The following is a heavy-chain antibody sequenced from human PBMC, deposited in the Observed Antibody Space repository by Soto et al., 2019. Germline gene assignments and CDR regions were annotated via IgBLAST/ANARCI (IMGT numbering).Heavy chain of an antibody. D-gene: IGHD2-15*01. J-gene: IGHJ4*02. Sequence: QVQLQESGPGLVKASETLSLTCTESGGSISNYYCSWIRQPPGKGLEWIGYIYYSGSTNYNPSLKSRVTISVDTSKNQFSLNLSSVTAADTAVYYCARAGAATLSDYWGQGTLVTVSS. V-gene: IGHV4-59*01. CDR3: ARAGAATLSDY. CDR2: IYYSGST. CDR1: GGSISNYY.